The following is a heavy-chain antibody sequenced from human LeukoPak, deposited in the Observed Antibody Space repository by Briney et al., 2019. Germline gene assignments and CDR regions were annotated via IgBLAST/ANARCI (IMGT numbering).Heavy chain of an antibody. Sequence: GGSLRLSCAASGFTISGNWMSWVRQAPGKGLEWVANIKQDGSEKHYVDSVKGRFTMSGDNAKNSLYLQMNSLRAEDTAVYYCVSGGYTYAHWGQGTLVTVSS. CDR3: VSGGYTYAH. CDR1: GFTISGNW. V-gene: IGHV3-7*01. CDR2: IKQDGSEK. J-gene: IGHJ4*02. D-gene: IGHD5-18*01.